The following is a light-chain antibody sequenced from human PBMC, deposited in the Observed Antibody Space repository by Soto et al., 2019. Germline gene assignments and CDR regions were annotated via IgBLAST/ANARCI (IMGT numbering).Light chain of an antibody. V-gene: IGLV2-11*01. CDR1: SSDVGGYNY. CDR3: CSYAVSRWV. Sequence: QSALTQPRSVSGSPGQSVTISCTGTSSDVGGYNYVSWYQQHPGKAPKLMIYDVSKRPSGVPDRFSGSKSGNTASLTISGLQAADEAAYYCCSYAVSRWVFGGGTKLTVL. J-gene: IGLJ3*02. CDR2: DVS.